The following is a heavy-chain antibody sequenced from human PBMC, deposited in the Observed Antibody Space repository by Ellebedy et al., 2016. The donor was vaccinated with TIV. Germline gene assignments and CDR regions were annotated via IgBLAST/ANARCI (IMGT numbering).Heavy chain of an antibody. CDR3: GGGWMVAGTGFDY. J-gene: IGHJ4*02. Sequence: GESLKISCAASGFSFTNYAMHWVRQAPGKGLGWMAVTWYDGSNKYYADYRKGRFTISKDSSKNTLDLQMNSRRAEDTAVYFCGGGWMVAGTGFDYWGQGTLVTVSS. CDR2: TWYDGSNK. V-gene: IGHV3-33*01. D-gene: IGHD6-19*01. CDR1: GFSFTNYA.